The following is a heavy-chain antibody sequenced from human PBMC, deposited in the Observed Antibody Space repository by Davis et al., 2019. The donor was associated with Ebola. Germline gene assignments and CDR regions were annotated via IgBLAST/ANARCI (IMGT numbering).Heavy chain of an antibody. V-gene: IGHV5-51*01. J-gene: IGHJ4*02. D-gene: IGHD4-23*01. CDR1: GYIFSNYW. Sequence: GESLKISCTASGYIFSNYWIGWVRQMPGKGLEWIGIVYPGDSDTRYNPSFQGQVTMSADKSINTAYLHWSSLKASDTAMYYCAKPLSGDYAGIDCWGQGTLVTVSS. CDR3: AKPLSGDYAGIDC. CDR2: VYPGDSDT.